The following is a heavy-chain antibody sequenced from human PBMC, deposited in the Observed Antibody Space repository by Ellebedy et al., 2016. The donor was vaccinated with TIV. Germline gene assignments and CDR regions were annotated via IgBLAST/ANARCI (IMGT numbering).Heavy chain of an antibody. CDR2: INSDGSST. V-gene: IGHV3-74*01. CDR3: ARRGYSYGYFYYGMDV. J-gene: IGHJ6*02. CDR1: GFTFSNYA. D-gene: IGHD5-18*01. Sequence: GGSLRLXXAASGFTFSNYAMSWVRQAPGKGLVWVSRINSDGSSTSYADSVKGRFTISRDNAKNTLYLQMNSLRAEDTAVYYCARRGYSYGYFYYGMDVWGQGTTVTVSS.